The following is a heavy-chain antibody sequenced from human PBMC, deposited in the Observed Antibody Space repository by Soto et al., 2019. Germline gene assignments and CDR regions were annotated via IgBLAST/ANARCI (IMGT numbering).Heavy chain of an antibody. D-gene: IGHD4-17*01. CDR3: AGGHQNFDYGDYGLDY. CDR2: ISAYNGNT. CDR1: GYTFTSYG. Sequence: ASVKFSCKAAGYTFTSYGISWVRQAPGQGLEWMGWISAYNGNTNYAQKLQGRVTMTTDTSTSTAYMELRSLRSDDTAVYYCAGGHQNFDYGDYGLDYWGQGTLVTVSS. V-gene: IGHV1-18*04. J-gene: IGHJ4*02.